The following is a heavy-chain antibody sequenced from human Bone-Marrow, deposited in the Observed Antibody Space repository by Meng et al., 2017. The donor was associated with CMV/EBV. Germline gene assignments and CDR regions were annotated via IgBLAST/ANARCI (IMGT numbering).Heavy chain of an antibody. CDR1: GYSISSGYY. V-gene: IGHV4-38-2*02. J-gene: IGHJ4*02. CDR2: IYHSGST. Sequence: GSLRLSCTVSGYSISSGYYWSWIRQPPGKGLEWIGSIYHSGSTYYNPSLKSRVTISVDTSKNQFSLKLSSVTAADTAVYYCASLKYYYDSSGYHLPGDWGQGTLVTVSS. D-gene: IGHD3-22*01. CDR3: ASLKYYYDSSGYHLPGD.